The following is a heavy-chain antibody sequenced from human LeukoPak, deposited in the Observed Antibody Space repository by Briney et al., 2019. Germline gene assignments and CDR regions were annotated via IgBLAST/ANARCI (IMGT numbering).Heavy chain of an antibody. CDR1: GGTFSSYA. J-gene: IGHJ6*02. CDR2: IIPILGIA. Sequence: SVKVSCKASGGTFSSYAISWVRQAPGQGLEWMGRIIPILGIANYAQKFQGRVTITADKSTSTAYMELSSLRSEDTAVYYCARGGYSSSWYGYYYGMDVWGQGTTVTVSS. V-gene: IGHV1-69*04. CDR3: ARGGYSSSWYGYYYGMDV. D-gene: IGHD6-13*01.